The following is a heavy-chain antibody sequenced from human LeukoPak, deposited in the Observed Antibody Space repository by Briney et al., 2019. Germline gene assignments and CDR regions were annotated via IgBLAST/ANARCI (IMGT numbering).Heavy chain of an antibody. CDR2: ISGSGGST. J-gene: IGHJ4*02. CDR3: AKDQKIVYCSSTCCYLFDY. CDR1: GFTFSSYA. D-gene: IGHD2-2*01. Sequence: GGSLRLSCAASGFTFSSYAMSWVRQAPGKGLEWVSAISGSGGSTYYADSVKGRFTISRDNSKNTLYLQMNSLRAEDTAVYYCAKDQKIVYCSSTCCYLFDYWGQGTLVTVSS. V-gene: IGHV3-23*01.